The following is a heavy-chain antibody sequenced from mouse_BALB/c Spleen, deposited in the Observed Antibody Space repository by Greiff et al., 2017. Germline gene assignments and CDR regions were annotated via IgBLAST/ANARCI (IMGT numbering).Heavy chain of an antibody. J-gene: IGHJ1*01. CDR3: ARSSGYVRWDFDV. Sequence: QVQLKESGAELARPGASVKMSCKASGYTFTSYTMHWVKQRPGQGLEWIGYINPSSGYTNYNQKFKDKATLTADKSSSTAYMQLSSLTSEDSAVYYCARSSGYVRWDFDVWGAGTTVTVSS. CDR1: GYTFTSYT. V-gene: IGHV1-4*01. CDR2: INPSSGYT. D-gene: IGHD1-2*01.